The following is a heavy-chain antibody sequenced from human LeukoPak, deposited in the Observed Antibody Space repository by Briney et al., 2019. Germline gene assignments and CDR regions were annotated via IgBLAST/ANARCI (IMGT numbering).Heavy chain of an antibody. V-gene: IGHV1-2*02. CDR2: INPNSGGT. D-gene: IGHD1-1*01. J-gene: IGHJ3*02. CDR1: GYTLTGYY. Sequence: ASVKVSCKASGYTLTGYYMHWVRQAPGQGLEWMGWINPNSGGTNYAQKFQGRVTMTRDTSISTAYMELSRLRSDDTAVYYCARVKNWNGAFDIWGQGTMVTVSS. CDR3: ARVKNWNGAFDI.